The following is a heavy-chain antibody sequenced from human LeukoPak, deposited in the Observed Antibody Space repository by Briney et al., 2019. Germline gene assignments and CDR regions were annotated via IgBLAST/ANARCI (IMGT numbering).Heavy chain of an antibody. D-gene: IGHD6-6*01. Sequence: SETLSLTCTVAGGSIRNNYWSWIRQPPGKGLEWIGYVYHSGTTTYNPSLKSRVTMSVDTSKNQFSLKLSSVTAADTAVYYCAREASIAAWYYYYYMDVWGKGTTVTVSS. J-gene: IGHJ6*03. CDR1: GGSIRNNY. V-gene: IGHV4-59*12. CDR3: AREASIAAWYYYYYMDV. CDR2: VYHSGTT.